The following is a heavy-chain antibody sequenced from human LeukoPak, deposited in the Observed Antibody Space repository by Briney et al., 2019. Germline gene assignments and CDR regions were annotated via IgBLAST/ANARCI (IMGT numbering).Heavy chain of an antibody. D-gene: IGHD6-19*01. CDR2: ISGGGGST. CDR1: GFIFSTYS. V-gene: IGHV3-23*01. Sequence: PGGSLRLSCAASGFIFSTYSMNWVRQAPGKGLEWVSAISGGGGSTFYTDSVKGRFTISRDNSKNTLYLQLNSLRAEDTALYHCAKDKVPDSRWNFDVWGQGTLVTVSS. J-gene: IGHJ4*02. CDR3: AKDKVPDSRWNFDV.